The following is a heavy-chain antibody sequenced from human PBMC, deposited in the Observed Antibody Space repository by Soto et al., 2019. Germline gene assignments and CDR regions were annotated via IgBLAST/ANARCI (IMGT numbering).Heavy chain of an antibody. D-gene: IGHD6-19*01. CDR1: GGSISSYY. CDR3: ARVSSGWYGYYFDY. Sequence: SETLSLTXTVSGGSISSYYWSWIRQPPGKGLEWIGYIYYSGSTNYNPSLKSRVTISVDTSKNQFSLKLSSVTAADTAVYYCARVSSGWYGYYFDYWGQGTLVTVSS. J-gene: IGHJ4*02. CDR2: IYYSGST. V-gene: IGHV4-59*01.